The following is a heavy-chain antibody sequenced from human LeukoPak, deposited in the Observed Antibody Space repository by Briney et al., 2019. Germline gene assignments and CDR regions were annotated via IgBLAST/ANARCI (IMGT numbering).Heavy chain of an antibody. CDR1: GGSIGSSSYY. CDR2: INYSGDT. CDR3: VRLQAVTGNFDY. V-gene: IGHV4-39*07. J-gene: IGHJ4*02. D-gene: IGHD1-20*01. Sequence: SETLSLTCTVSGGSIGSSSYYWGWIRQPPGQGLEWTETINYSGDTYYNPSLKSRVTISVDSSRNQFSLNLSSVTAADTAVYYCVRLQAVTGNFDYWGQGALVTVSS.